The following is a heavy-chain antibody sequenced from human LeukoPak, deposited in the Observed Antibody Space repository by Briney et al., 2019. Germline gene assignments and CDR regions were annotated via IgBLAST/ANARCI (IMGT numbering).Heavy chain of an antibody. CDR2: IKRDGSEK. Sequence: GGSLRLSCAVSGFTFSDFWMNWVRRSPGKGLEWVANIKRDGSEKYYVDPVKGRFTISRDNAKNSLYLQMNSLRAEDTAVYYCARDDSSSWYLFDSWGQGTLVTVSS. V-gene: IGHV3-7*01. CDR1: GFTFSDFW. J-gene: IGHJ4*02. CDR3: ARDDSSSWYLFDS. D-gene: IGHD6-13*01.